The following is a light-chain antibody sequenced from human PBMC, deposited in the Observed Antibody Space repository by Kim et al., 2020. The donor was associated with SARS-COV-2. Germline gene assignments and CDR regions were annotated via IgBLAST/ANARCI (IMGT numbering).Light chain of an antibody. V-gene: IGLV2-8*01. CDR1: SGDVGANNY. J-gene: IGLJ1*01. CDR3: SSYAGSKSYV. Sequence: QSALTQPPSASGSPGQSVTISCTGTSGDVGANNYVSCYQQHPGKAPKLMISEVSKRPSGVPDRFSGSKSGNTASLTVAGLQAEDEAACYCSSYAGSKSYVFGTGTKVTVL. CDR2: EVS.